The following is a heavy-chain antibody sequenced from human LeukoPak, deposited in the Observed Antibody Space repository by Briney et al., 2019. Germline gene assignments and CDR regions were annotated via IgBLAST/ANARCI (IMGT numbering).Heavy chain of an antibody. Sequence: ASVKVSCKASGYTFTGYYMHWVRQAPGQGLEWMGWINPNSGGTNYAQKFQGRVTMTRDTSISTAYMELSRLRSDGTAVYYCASSNSGWSPYYFDDWGQGTLVTVSS. CDR2: INPNSGGT. J-gene: IGHJ4*02. CDR3: ASSNSGWSPYYFDD. CDR1: GYTFTGYY. D-gene: IGHD6-19*01. V-gene: IGHV1-2*02.